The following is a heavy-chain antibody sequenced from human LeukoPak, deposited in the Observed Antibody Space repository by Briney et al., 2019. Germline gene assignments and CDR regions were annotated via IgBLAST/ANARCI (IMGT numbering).Heavy chain of an antibody. CDR2: ISGSGANT. CDR1: GFTFSNSA. CDR3: AKDGGVWFGESNDY. D-gene: IGHD3-10*01. V-gene: IGHV3-23*01. Sequence: PGGSLRLSCAASGFTFSNSAMSWVRQAPGKGLDWVSAISGSGANTYYADSVKGRFTISRDNSKNTLYLQMNSLRADDTAVYYCAKDGGVWFGESNDYWGQGTLVTVSS. J-gene: IGHJ4*02.